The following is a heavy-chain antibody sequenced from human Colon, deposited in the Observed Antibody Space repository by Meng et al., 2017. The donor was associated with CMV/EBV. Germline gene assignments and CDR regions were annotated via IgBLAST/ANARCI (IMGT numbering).Heavy chain of an antibody. Sequence: CKTSRYTFSNHNMHWVRQAPGQGLEWMGIFDPSGDSTNYAQKFQGRVTMTGDTSTSTVYMEMSTLRSEDTAVYYCARDRSATWTFDYWGQGTLVTVSS. CDR1: RYTFSNHN. J-gene: IGHJ4*02. CDR3: ARDRSATWTFDY. V-gene: IGHV1-46*01. D-gene: IGHD1-1*01. CDR2: FDPSGDST.